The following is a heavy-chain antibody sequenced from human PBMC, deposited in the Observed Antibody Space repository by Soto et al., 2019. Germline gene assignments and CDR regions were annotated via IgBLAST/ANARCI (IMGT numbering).Heavy chain of an antibody. CDR2: ISGGGGST. CDR3: AKDLGISDKEALWDTYFDY. D-gene: IGHD3-16*01. Sequence: GESLKISCAASGFTFSSYAMSWVRQAPGKGLEWVSAISGGGGSTYYADSVKGRFTISRDNSKNTLYLQMNSLRAEDTAVYYCAKDLGISDKEALWDTYFDYWGQGTLVTVSS. J-gene: IGHJ4*02. CDR1: GFTFSSYA. V-gene: IGHV3-23*01.